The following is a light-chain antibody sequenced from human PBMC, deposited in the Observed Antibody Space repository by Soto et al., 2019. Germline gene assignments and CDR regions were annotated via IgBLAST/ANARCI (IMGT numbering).Light chain of an antibody. CDR1: QSVSSN. V-gene: IGKV3-15*01. CDR2: GAS. Sequence: EIAMTQSPATLSVSPGERVTLSCRPSQSVSSNLAWYQQKPGQAPRLLIYGASTRATGIPARFSGSGSGTEFTLTISSLQSEDFVVYYCQQYNNWPRTFGQGTKV. CDR3: QQYNNWPRT. J-gene: IGKJ1*01.